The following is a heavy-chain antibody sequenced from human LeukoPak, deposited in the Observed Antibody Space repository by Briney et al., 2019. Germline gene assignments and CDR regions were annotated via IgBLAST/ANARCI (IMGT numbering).Heavy chain of an antibody. CDR1: GFTFNNYG. D-gene: IGHD3-16*01. Sequence: PGGSLRLSCVASGFTFNNYGMHWVRQAPGKGLEWVSLMSHDGTNEDYSDSVEGRFTISRDNSKKTVYLQMDSLRSEDTAVYYCVRGALRKLWTLGVDWGQGTLVIVSS. CDR2: MSHDGTNE. J-gene: IGHJ4*02. V-gene: IGHV3-30*04. CDR3: VRGALRKLWTLGVD.